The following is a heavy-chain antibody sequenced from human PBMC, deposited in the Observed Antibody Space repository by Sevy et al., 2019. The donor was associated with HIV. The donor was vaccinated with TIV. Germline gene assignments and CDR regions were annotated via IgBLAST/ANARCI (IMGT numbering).Heavy chain of an antibody. CDR3: GREMISMVPGVPDAFDI. V-gene: IGHV3-74*01. J-gene: IGHJ3*02. CDR2: INNDGSNT. Sequence: GGSMRLSCAASGFTFGNYWMHWVRQAPGKGLVWISRINNDGSNTNYADSVKGRFTTSRDNAKNTLYLQMNRLRAEDTAVYYCGREMISMVPGVPDAFDIWGQGTMVTVSS. CDR1: GFTFGNYW. D-gene: IGHD3-10*01.